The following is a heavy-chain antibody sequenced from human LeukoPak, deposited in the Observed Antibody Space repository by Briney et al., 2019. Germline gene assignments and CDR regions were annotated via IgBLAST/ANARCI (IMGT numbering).Heavy chain of an antibody. CDR2: FDPEDGET. CDR3: ATARVGYCSSTSCSYNWFDP. CDR1: GYTLTELS. D-gene: IGHD2-2*01. V-gene: IGHV1-24*01. Sequence: ASVKVSCKVSGYTLTELSMHWVRQAPGKRLEGRGGFDPEDGETIYAQKFQGRVTMPEDTSTDTAYMELSSLRSEDTAVYYCATARVGYCSSTSCSYNWFDPWGQGTLVTVSS. J-gene: IGHJ5*02.